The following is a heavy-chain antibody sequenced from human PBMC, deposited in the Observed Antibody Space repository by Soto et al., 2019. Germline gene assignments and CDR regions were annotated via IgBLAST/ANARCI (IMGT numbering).Heavy chain of an antibody. D-gene: IGHD3-22*01. CDR1: GFTFSSYL. CDR3: ARDAVSSGYCPH. V-gene: IGHV3-7*03. CDR2: IKQDGSEK. Sequence: EGSLRLSCAASGFTFSSYLMSWVRQAPGKGLEWVANIKQDGSEKYYVDSVKGRFTISRDNAKKSLYLQMNSLRAEDTAVYYCARDAVSSGYCPHWGQGTLVTVSS. J-gene: IGHJ4*02.